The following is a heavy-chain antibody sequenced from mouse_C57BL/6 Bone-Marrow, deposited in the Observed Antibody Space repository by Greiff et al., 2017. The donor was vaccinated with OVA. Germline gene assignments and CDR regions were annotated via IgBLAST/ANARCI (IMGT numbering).Heavy chain of an antibody. V-gene: IGHV1-64*01. J-gene: IGHJ2*01. CDR1: GYTFTSYW. CDR3: ARSEGSLFDY. D-gene: IGHD6-1*01. Sequence: QVHVKQPGAELVKPGASVKLSCKASGYTFTSYWMHWVKQRPGQGLEWIGMIHPNSGSTNYNEKFKSKATLTVDKSSSTAYMQLSSLTSEDSAVYYCARSEGSLFDYWGQGTTLTVSS. CDR2: IHPNSGST.